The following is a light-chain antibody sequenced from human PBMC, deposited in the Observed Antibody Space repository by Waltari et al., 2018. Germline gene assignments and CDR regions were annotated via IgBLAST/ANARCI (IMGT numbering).Light chain of an antibody. CDR2: DVT. J-gene: IGLJ3*02. V-gene: IGLV2-11*01. Sequence: SALPQPRSVSGPPGQYVPLFCTGTGSVVGVYAFVSWYQQHPGKVPKLGIYDVTKRPSGVPDRFSGSRSGNSASLTISGLQAEDEADYYCCTYEGTWVFGGGTKLTVL. CDR3: CTYEGTWV. CDR1: GSVVGVYAF.